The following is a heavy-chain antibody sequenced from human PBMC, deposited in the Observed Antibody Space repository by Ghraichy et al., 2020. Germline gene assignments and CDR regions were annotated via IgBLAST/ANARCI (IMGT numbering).Heavy chain of an antibody. Sequence: GESLNISCQASEYLFTDYQIQWVRRAPGQGLEWMGWINPDSGATKYAQRFQGRVTMTRDTSISTAYMELNSLMSDDTAVYYCARGTIGPRYTGGRLGYWGQGTLVAVSS. D-gene: IGHD3-16*02. CDR2: INPDSGAT. J-gene: IGHJ4*02. CDR3: ARGTIGPRYTGGRLGY. CDR1: EYLFTDYQ. V-gene: IGHV1-2*02.